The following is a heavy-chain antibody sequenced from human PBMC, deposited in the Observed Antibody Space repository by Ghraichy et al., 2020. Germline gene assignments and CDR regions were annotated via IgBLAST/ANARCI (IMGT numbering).Heavy chain of an antibody. V-gene: IGHV2-5*02. CDR3: AHRRGAAMVTDYFDY. Sequence: SGPTLVKPTQTLTLTCTFSGFSLSTSGVGVGWIRQPPGKALEWLALIYWDDDKRYSPSLKSRLTITKDTSKNQVVLTMTNMDPVDTATYYCAHRRGAAMVTDYFDYWGQGTLVTVSS. CDR1: GFSLSTSGVG. D-gene: IGHD5-18*01. CDR2: IYWDDDK. J-gene: IGHJ4*02.